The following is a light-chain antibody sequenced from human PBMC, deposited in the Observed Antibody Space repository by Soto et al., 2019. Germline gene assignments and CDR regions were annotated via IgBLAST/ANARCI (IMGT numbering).Light chain of an antibody. J-gene: IGKJ5*01. CDR1: QSVSSN. CDR2: GAS. CDR3: QQDYNLPIT. V-gene: IGKV3-15*01. Sequence: EIVMTQSPATLSVSPGERATLSCRASQSVSSNLAWYQQKPGQAPRLFIYGASTRATGIPARFSGSGSGTEFTLTISSLQSEDFAVYYCQQDYNLPITFGQGTRLEIK.